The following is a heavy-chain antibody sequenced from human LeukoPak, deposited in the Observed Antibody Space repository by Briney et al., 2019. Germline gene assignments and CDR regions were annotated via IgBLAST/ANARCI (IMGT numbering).Heavy chain of an antibody. CDR1: GVSISGSSYY. CDR3: ARGQLRGYSYGPTPFDY. J-gene: IGHJ4*02. V-gene: IGHV4-31*03. D-gene: IGHD5-18*01. Sequence: PSETLSLTCTVSGVSISGSSYYWSWIRQHPGKGLEWIGYIYYSGSTYYNPSLKSRVTISVDTSKNQFSLKLSSVTAADTAVYYCARGQLRGYSYGPTPFDYWGQGTLVTVSS. CDR2: IYYSGST.